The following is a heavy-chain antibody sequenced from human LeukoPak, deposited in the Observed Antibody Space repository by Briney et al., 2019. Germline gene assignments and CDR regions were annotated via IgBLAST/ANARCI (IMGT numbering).Heavy chain of an antibody. Sequence: GGSLRLSCTASGFTFNSYWMSWVRQAPGKGLEWVANINPGGRDTYYVESVRGRFTISRENAKNSLFLQMNSLRAEDTAVYYCATHLNWGWDYWGQGSLVTVSS. CDR1: GFTFNSYW. J-gene: IGHJ4*02. D-gene: IGHD7-27*01. CDR3: ATHLNWGWDY. CDR2: INPGGRDT. V-gene: IGHV3-7*01.